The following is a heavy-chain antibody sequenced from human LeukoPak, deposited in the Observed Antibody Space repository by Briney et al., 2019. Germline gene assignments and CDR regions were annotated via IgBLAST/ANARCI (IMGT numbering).Heavy chain of an antibody. D-gene: IGHD6-13*01. CDR2: INTGGSII. V-gene: IGHV3-48*03. CDR1: GFTLSSFE. CDR3: ARETDLAIAAAGCSLDY. J-gene: IGHJ4*02. Sequence: GGSLRLSCAASGFTLSSFEMNWVRQAPGKGLEWVSYINTGGSIIYYADSVKGRFTISRDYSKNSLNLQMNSLRVEDTAVYYCARETDLAIAAAGCSLDYWGQGTLVTVSS.